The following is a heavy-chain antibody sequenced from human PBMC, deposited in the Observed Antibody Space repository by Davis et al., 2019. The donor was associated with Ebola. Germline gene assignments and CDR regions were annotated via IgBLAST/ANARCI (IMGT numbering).Heavy chain of an antibody. CDR1: GFTFNNYA. V-gene: IGHV3-23*01. CDR2: IGVTGGDT. Sequence: PGGSLRLSCAASGFTFNNYAMTWVRQAPGKGLEWVSTIGVTGGDTYYADSVKGRFTISRDVSRSTLFLQMNNLRAEDTAVYYCTGRKDWRAFDPWGQGALVTVSS. D-gene: IGHD3-3*01. CDR3: TGRKDWRAFDP. J-gene: IGHJ5*02.